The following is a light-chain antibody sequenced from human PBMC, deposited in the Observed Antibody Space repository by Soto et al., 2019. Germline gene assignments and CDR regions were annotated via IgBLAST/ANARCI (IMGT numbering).Light chain of an antibody. V-gene: IGLV1-40*01. Sequence: QSVLTQPPSMSGAPGQRVTISCTGSSSNIGAGYDVHWYQLLPGTAPKLLIYGNTNRPSGVPDRFSGSKSGTSASLAITGLXXXXXXXYYCQSHDSSLNSWVFGGGTKL. J-gene: IGLJ3*02. CDR2: GNT. CDR1: SSNIGAGYD. CDR3: QSHDSSLNSWV.